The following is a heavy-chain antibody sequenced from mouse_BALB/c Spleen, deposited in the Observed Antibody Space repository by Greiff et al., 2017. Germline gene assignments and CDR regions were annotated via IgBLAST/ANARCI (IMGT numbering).Heavy chain of an antibody. CDR2: IYPGDGDT. D-gene: IGHD1-1*01. V-gene: IGHV1-80*01. CDR3: ARSEGVTTVYFDY. J-gene: IGHJ2*01. Sequence: VQLVESGAELVRPGSSVKISCKASGYAFSSYWMNWVKQRPGQGLEWIGQIYPGDGDTNYNGKFKGKATLTADKSSSTAYMQLSSLTSEDSAVYFCARSEGVTTVYFDYWGQGTTLTVSS. CDR1: GYAFSSYW.